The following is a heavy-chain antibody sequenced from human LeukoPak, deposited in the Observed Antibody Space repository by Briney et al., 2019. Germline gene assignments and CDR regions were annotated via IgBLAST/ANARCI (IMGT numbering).Heavy chain of an antibody. V-gene: IGHV4-4*02. Sequence: PSETLSLTCAVSGGSISSSNWWSWVRQPPGKGLEWIGEIYHSGSTNYNPSLKSRVTISVDKSKNQFSLKLSSVTAADTAVYYCARGVGYYDNCYFDLWGRGTLVTVSS. J-gene: IGHJ2*01. CDR1: GGSISSSNW. CDR2: IYHSGST. D-gene: IGHD3-22*01. CDR3: ARGVGYYDNCYFDL.